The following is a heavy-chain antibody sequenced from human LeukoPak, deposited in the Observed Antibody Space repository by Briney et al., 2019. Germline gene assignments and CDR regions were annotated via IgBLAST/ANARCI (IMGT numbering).Heavy chain of an antibody. CDR2: IIPIFGTA. V-gene: IGHV1-69*06. CDR3: ARNRLRGSIAVAGGDDAFDI. J-gene: IGHJ3*02. Sequence: GASVKVSCKASGGTFSSYAISWVRQAPGQGLEWMGGIIPIFGTANYAQKFQGRVTITADKSTSTAYMELSSLRSEDTAVYYCARNRLRGSIAVAGGDDAFDIWGQGTMVTVSS. CDR1: GGTFSSYA. D-gene: IGHD6-19*01.